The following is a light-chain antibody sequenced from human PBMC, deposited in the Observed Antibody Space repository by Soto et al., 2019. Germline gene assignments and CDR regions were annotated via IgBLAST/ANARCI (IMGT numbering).Light chain of an antibody. CDR2: AAS. V-gene: IGKV1-39*01. CDR3: QHSYTAPPIS. Sequence: DIQMTQSPSSLFASLGDRVSFTCRASQSIRRFLNWYQQKPGKAPRLLIYAASSLHSGVPSRFSGSGSGTDFTLTITSLQSEDFATYYCQHSYTAPPISFGQGTRLEIQ. CDR1: QSIRRF. J-gene: IGKJ5*01.